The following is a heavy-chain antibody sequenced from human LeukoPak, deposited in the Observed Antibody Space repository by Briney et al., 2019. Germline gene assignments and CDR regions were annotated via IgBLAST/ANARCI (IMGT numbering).Heavy chain of an antibody. CDR3: ARSGYSSTWYLQNFELVC. J-gene: IGHJ4*02. Sequence: PGGSLRLSCAASGFTFSSYSMNWVRQAPGKGLEWVSSISTSRSYIYYADSVKGRFTISRDNAKNSLYLQMNSLRAEDTAVYFCARSGYSSTWYLQNFELVCWGQGTLVTVSS. CDR1: GFTFSSYS. V-gene: IGHV3-21*01. D-gene: IGHD2-2*01. CDR2: ISTSRSYI.